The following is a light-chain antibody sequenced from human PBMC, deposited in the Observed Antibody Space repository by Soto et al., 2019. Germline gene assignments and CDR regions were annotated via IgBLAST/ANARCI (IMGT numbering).Light chain of an antibody. CDR2: EVS. Sequence: QSALTQPASVSGSPGQSITISCTGTSSDVGGYNYVCWYKQHPGKAPQLMIYEVSHRPSGVSDRFSGSRSGNTASLTISGLQAEDEADYYCSSYTSSSTLYVFGTGTKVTVL. J-gene: IGLJ1*01. V-gene: IGLV2-14*01. CDR1: SSDVGGYNY. CDR3: SSYTSSSTLYV.